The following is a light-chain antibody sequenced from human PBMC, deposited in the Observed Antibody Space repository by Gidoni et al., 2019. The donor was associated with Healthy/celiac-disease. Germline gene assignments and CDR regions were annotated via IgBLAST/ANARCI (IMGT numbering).Light chain of an antibody. CDR3: QQYGSSLALT. CDR2: GAS. J-gene: IGKJ4*01. V-gene: IGKV3-20*01. Sequence: EIVLTHSPGTLSLSPGERATLTCRASQSVSSSYLAWYQQKPGQAPRRLIYGASSRATGIPDSFSGSGSGTDFTLTISRMEPEDVAVYYCQQYGSSLALTFGGGTKVEIK. CDR1: QSVSSSY.